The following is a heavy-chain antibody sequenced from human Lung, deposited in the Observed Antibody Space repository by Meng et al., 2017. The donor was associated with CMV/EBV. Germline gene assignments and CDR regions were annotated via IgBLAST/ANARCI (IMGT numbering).Heavy chain of an antibody. CDR3: VRDGKYCSSGTCDYYIMAL. D-gene: IGHD2-15*01. Sequence: GGSLRLXXAASGFTFSTYWMHWVRQTPGTGLVWVSRINSDGSTTTYADSVKGRFTISRDNAKNTLYLQMSSLRAEDSAVYYCVRDGKYCSSGTCDYYIMALWGQGTTVPVPS. V-gene: IGHV3-74*01. CDR1: GFTFSTYW. J-gene: IGHJ6*02. CDR2: INSDGSTT.